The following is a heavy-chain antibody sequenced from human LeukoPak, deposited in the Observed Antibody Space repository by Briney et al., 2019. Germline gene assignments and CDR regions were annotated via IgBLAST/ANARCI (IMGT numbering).Heavy chain of an antibody. D-gene: IGHD6-13*01. J-gene: IGHJ4*02. Sequence: SETLSLTCTVSGGSISNGDHYWSWIRQHPGKGLEWIGHIYYSGSTYYNPSLKSRGIISVETSKNQFSLKLSSVTAADTAVYYCARKLGAGYSSSSFDYWGQGTLVTVSS. CDR1: GGSISNGDHY. V-gene: IGHV4-31*03. CDR3: ARKLGAGYSSSSFDY. CDR2: IYYSGST.